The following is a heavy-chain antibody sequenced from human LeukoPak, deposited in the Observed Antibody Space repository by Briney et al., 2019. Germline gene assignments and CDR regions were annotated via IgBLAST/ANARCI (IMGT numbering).Heavy chain of an antibody. Sequence: GASVKVSCKASGYTFSSYAISWVRQAPGQGLEWMGGIIPSFGTANYAQKFQGRVTITADKSTSTAYMELSSLRSEDTAVHYCARVPLAARPNDPYYYYYMDVWGKGTTVTVSS. V-gene: IGHV1-69*06. D-gene: IGHD6-6*01. J-gene: IGHJ6*03. CDR2: IIPSFGTA. CDR3: ARVPLAARPNDPYYYYYMDV. CDR1: GYTFSSYA.